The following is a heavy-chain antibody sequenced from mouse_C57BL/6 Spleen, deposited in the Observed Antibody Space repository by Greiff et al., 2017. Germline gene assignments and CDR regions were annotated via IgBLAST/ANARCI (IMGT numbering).Heavy chain of an antibody. V-gene: IGHV1-80*01. CDR3: ATEGITTVVAPFAY. CDR1: GYAFSSYW. J-gene: IGHJ3*01. D-gene: IGHD1-1*01. Sequence: QVQLQQSGAELVKPGASVTISCKASGYAFSSYWMNWVKQRPGKGLEWIGQIYPGDGDTNYNGKFKGKATLTADKSSSTAYMQLRSLTSEDSAVYYWATEGITTVVAPFAYWGQGTLVTVSA. CDR2: IYPGDGDT.